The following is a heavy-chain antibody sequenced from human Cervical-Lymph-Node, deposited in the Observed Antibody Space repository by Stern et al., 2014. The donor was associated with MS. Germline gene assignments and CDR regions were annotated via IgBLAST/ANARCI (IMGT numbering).Heavy chain of an antibody. CDR3: TREESRRIERATVEDY. V-gene: IGHV7-4-1*01. D-gene: IGHD5-24*01. CDR2: IKTNTGKP. CDR1: GYTFTNYA. J-gene: IGHJ4*02. Sequence: QLVESGSELKKPGDSVKVSCKASGYTFTNYAMNWVRQAPGQGLEWMGWIKTNTGKPTYAQGFTGRFVFSLDTSVTTAYLEISSLKAEDTAVYYCTREESRRIERATVEDYWGQGTLVTVSS.